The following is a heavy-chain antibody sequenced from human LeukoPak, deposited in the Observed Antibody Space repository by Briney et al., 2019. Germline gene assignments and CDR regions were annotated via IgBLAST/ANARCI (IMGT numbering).Heavy chain of an antibody. CDR2: IYHSGST. D-gene: IGHD5-18*01. Sequence: SETLSLTCSVSGYSISSGDYWGWIRQPPGKGLELIGNIYHSGSTYYNPSLKSRVTISVDTSKNQFSLKLSSVTAADTAVYYCARAPGYSHGYLRGADYWGQGTLVTVSS. CDR3: ARAPGYSHGYLRGADY. CDR1: GYSISSGDY. J-gene: IGHJ4*02. V-gene: IGHV4-38-2*02.